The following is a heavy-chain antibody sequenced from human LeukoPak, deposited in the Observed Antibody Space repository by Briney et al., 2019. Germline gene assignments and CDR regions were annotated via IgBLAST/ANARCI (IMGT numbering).Heavy chain of an antibody. CDR1: GGSFSGYY. D-gene: IGHD6-19*01. CDR2: INHSGST. J-gene: IGHJ4*02. CDR3: ARGEQWSSY. Sequence: SETLSLTCAVYGGSFSGYYWSWIRQPPGKGLEWIGEINHSGSTNYNPSLKSRVTISVDTSKNQFSLELSSVTAADTAVYYCARGEQWSSYWGQGTLVTVSS. V-gene: IGHV4-34*01.